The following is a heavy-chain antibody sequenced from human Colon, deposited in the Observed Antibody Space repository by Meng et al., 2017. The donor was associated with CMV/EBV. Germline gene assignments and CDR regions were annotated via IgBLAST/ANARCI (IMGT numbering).Heavy chain of an antibody. D-gene: IGHD3-22*01. J-gene: IGHJ6*02. CDR2: VRDVGSNT. CDR3: VKDKGSGYNKEDWYGVDV. Sequence: GESLKISCAASGFTFSNYGFHWVRQAPGKGLEWVAFVRDVGSNTYYADSVKGRFTISRDNSNNSLYLQMNSLRPEDTAFYYCVKDKGSGYNKEDWYGVDVWGHGTTVTVSS. CDR1: GFTFSNYG. V-gene: IGHV3-30*02.